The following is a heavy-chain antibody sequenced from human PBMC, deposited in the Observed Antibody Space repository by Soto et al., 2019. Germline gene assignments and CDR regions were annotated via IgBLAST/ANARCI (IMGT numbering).Heavy chain of an antibody. V-gene: IGHV1-69*04. CDR3: ARDGYCSGGSCYYDFDY. Sequence: SVKVSCKASGATFTTYTIAWLRQAPGQGLEWMGRIIPILGIANYAQKFQGRVTITADKSTSTAYMELSSLRSEDTAVYYCARDGYCSGGSCYYDFDYWGQGTLVTVSS. D-gene: IGHD2-15*01. CDR1: GATFTTYT. CDR2: IIPILGIA. J-gene: IGHJ4*02.